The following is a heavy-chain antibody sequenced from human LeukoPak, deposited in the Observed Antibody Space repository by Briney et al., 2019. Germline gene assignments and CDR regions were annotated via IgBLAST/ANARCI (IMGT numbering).Heavy chain of an antibody. CDR2: IKQDGSEK. Sequence: GGSLRLSCAASGVTFSSYWMSWVRQAPGKGLEWVANIKQDGSEKYYVDSVKGRFTISRDNAKNSLYLLMNSLRAEDTAAYYCARGWELNFDYWGQGTLVTVSS. CDR1: GVTFSSYW. CDR3: ARGWELNFDY. J-gene: IGHJ4*02. D-gene: IGHD1-26*01. V-gene: IGHV3-7*01.